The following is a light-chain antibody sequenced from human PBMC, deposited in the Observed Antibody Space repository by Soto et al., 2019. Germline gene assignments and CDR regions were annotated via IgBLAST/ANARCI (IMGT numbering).Light chain of an antibody. CDR3: QQYGSSLR. J-gene: IGKJ2*03. Sequence: EIVLTQSTGTLSLSPGERATLSCRASQSVSSSYLSWYQQKPGQAPRLLIYGASSRATGIPDRFSGSGSGTDFALTISRLEPEYFAVYYCQQYGSSLRFGLGTKLDIK. CDR1: QSVSSSY. V-gene: IGKV3-20*01. CDR2: GAS.